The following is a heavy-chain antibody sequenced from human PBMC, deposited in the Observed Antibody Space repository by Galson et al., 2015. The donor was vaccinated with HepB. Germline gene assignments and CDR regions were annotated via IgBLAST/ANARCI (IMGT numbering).Heavy chain of an antibody. CDR2: ISSSSSTI. CDR1: GFTFSGYT. V-gene: IGHV3-48*02. CDR3: TRGREYCNGASCYIDY. Sequence: SLRLSCAASGFTFSGYTMNWVRQAPGKGLEWVSYISSSSSTIYYADSVKGRFLISRDNAKNSLYLQMNSLRDEDTAVYYCTRGREYCNGASCYIDYWGQGTLVTVSS. J-gene: IGHJ4*02. D-gene: IGHD2/OR15-2a*01.